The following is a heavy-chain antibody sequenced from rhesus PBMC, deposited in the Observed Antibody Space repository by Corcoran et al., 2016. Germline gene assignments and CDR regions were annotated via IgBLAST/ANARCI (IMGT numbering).Heavy chain of an antibody. CDR3: ARDEYCSSTYCSSSFDY. CDR1: GGSISDSYR. CDR2: SYGSSTST. V-gene: IGHV4S10*01. Sequence: QVQLQESGPGVVKPSETLSLTCAVSGGSISDSYRWSWIRRPPGKGLEWIGYSYGSSTSTNYNPSLKSRGTISKATSKNQFSLKLSSVTGADTAVYYCARDEYCSSTYCSSSFDYWGQGVLVTVSS. J-gene: IGHJ4*01. D-gene: IGHD2-15*01.